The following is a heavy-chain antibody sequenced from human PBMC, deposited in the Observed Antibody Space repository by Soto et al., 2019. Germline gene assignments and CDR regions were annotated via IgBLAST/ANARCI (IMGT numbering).Heavy chain of an antibody. V-gene: IGHV4-4*07. Sequence: SETLSLTCTVFGGSISSYYWSWIRQPAGKGLEWIGRIYTSGSTNYNPSLKSRVTMSVDTSKNQFSLKLSSVTAADTAVYYCARDGDCGGGCSYYYGMDVWGQGTTVTVSS. J-gene: IGHJ6*02. CDR1: GGSISSYY. CDR3: ARDGDCGGGCSYYYGMDV. D-gene: IGHD2-21*02. CDR2: IYTSGST.